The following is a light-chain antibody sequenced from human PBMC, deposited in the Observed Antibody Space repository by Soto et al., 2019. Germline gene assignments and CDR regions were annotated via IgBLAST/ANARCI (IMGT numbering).Light chain of an antibody. CDR2: VNSDGSH. Sequence: QSVLTQSPSASASLGASVKLTCTLSSGHSSYVIAWHQQQSEKGPRYLMKVNSDGSHTRGDGIPDRFSGSSSGAERYLTISSLQSEDEADYYCQTWGTDIHVFGGGTKLTVL. CDR3: QTWGTDIHV. CDR1: SGHSSYV. J-gene: IGLJ2*01. V-gene: IGLV4-69*01.